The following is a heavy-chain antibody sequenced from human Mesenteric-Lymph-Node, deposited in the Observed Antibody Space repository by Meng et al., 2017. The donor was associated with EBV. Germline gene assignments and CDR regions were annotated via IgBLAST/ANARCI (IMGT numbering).Heavy chain of an antibody. Sequence: QAQLWQSGSELKKPGASVRVSCKASGYIFTNYVMNWVRQAPGQGLEWMGGIIPIFGTANYAQKFQGRVTITADKSTSTAYMELSSLRSEDTAVYYCARPDDSSGYYLDWGQGTLVTGSS. CDR1: GYIFTNYV. V-gene: IGHV1-69*06. CDR2: IIPIFGTA. J-gene: IGHJ4*02. CDR3: ARPDDSSGYYLD. D-gene: IGHD3-22*01.